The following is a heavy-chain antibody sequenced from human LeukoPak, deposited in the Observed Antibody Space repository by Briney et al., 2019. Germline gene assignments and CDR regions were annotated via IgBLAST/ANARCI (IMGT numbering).Heavy chain of an antibody. Sequence: GFTFSXXXMSWGRXAPGKXLXWXSAISGSGGRTYYAECGKGQFTIAREKSKNTLYLQMNSLRAEDTAVYYCAKEDDYSNYVDYWGQGTLVTVSS. CDR1: GFTFSXXX. J-gene: IGHJ4*02. CDR3: AKEDDYSNYVDY. D-gene: IGHD4-11*01. CDR2: ISGSGGRT. V-gene: IGHV3-23*01.